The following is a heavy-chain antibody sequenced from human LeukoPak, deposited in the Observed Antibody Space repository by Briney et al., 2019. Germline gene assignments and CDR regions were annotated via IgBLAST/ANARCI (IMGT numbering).Heavy chain of an antibody. CDR2: IYISGST. CDR1: GGSISSYY. J-gene: IGHJ6*03. V-gene: IGHV4-4*07. Sequence: SETLSLTCTVSGGSISSYYWSWIRQPPGKGLEWIGRIYISGSTNYNPSLKSRVTMSVDMSKPQFYLELSSVTAADTAVYYCARARYREINYAYAGGFYYMDVWGKGTTVTVSS. CDR3: ARARYREINYAYAGGFYYMDV. D-gene: IGHD1-26*01.